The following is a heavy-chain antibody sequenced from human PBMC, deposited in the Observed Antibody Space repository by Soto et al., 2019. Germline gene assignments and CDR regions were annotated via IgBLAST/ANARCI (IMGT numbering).Heavy chain of an antibody. D-gene: IGHD6-19*01. J-gene: IGHJ4*02. CDR3: ARVRGGWYHDFDL. CDR1: RGSISSFY. CDR2: VYDSGSA. V-gene: IGHV4-59*01. Sequence: QVRLQESSPGLVTPSETLSLNCTVSRGSISSFYWGWIRQPPGKGLEWIGSVYDSGSAIYNPSLGSRVTISKDTTKNQVSLRLTSVTAADTAVYYCARVRGGWYHDFDLWGQGALVTVSS.